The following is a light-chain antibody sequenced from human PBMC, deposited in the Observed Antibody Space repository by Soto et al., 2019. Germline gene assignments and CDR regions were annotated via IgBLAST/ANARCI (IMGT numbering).Light chain of an antibody. CDR3: QQYNNWPPWT. CDR1: QSVSSN. J-gene: IGKJ1*01. Sequence: EIVMTQSPATLSVSPGEKATLSCRASQSVSSNLAWYQQKPGQAPRLLIYGASTRATGIPARFSGSGSGTEFPPTIISLQSEDFAVDYCQQYNNWPPWTFGQGTKVEIK. CDR2: GAS. V-gene: IGKV3-15*01.